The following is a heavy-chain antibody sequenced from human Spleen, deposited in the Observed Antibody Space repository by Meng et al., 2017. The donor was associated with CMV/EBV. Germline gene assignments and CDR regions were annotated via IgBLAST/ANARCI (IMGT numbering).Heavy chain of an antibody. V-gene: IGHV3-30*04. CDR3: ATDSSAFRPLYFDF. D-gene: IGHD3-22*01. CDR1: GFTFSTYA. CDR2: ISYDGSNK. Sequence: GESLKISCAASGFTFSTYAMHWVRQAPGKGLEWVAVISYDGSNKYYADSVKGRFTISRDNSKNTLYLQMNSLRAEDTAVYYCATDSSAFRPLYFDFWGQGTLVTVSS. J-gene: IGHJ4*02.